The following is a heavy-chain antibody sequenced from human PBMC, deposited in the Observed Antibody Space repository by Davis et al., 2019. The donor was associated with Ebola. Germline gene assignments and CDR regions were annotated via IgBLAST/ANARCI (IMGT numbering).Heavy chain of an antibody. D-gene: IGHD5-12*01. CDR3: ARDLVTQRGYDWEPYYYYGMDV. J-gene: IGHJ6*02. Sequence: GESLKISCAASGFTVSSNYMSWVRQAPGKGLEWVSVIYSGGSTYYADSVKGRFTISRHNSKNTLYLQMNSLRAEDTAVYYCARDLVTQRGYDWEPYYYYGMDVWGQGTTVTVSS. CDR1: GFTVSSNY. V-gene: IGHV3-53*04. CDR2: IYSGGST.